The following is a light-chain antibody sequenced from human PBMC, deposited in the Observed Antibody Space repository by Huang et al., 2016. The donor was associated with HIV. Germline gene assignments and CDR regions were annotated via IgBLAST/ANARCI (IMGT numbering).Light chain of an antibody. CDR2: GVS. Sequence: EIVLTQSPGTLSLSPGERATLSCRASQSVSSGYLAWYQKRPGQAHRLLIFGVSTRATGIPDRFSGSGSGTDFTLTISRLEPEDFAVYYYQQYDSSPGTFGQGTKVEIK. CDR3: QQYDSSPGT. CDR1: QSVSSGY. J-gene: IGKJ1*01. V-gene: IGKV3-20*01.